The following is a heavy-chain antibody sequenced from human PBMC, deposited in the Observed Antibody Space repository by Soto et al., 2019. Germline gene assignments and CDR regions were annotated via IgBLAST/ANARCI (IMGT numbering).Heavy chain of an antibody. CDR1: GYSFTSYW. CDR2: IYPGDSDT. Sequence: LGESLKISWKGSGYSFTSYWIGWVRQMPGKGLEWMGIIYPGDSDTRYSPSFQGQVTISADKSIGTAYLQWSSLKASDTAMYYCARSTMTTVTTNAFDIWGQGTMVTVSS. CDR3: ARSTMTTVTTNAFDI. V-gene: IGHV5-51*01. J-gene: IGHJ3*02. D-gene: IGHD4-4*01.